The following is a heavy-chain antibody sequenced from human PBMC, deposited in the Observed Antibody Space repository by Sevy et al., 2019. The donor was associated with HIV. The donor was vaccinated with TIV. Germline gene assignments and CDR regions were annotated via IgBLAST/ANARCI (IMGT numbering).Heavy chain of an antibody. CDR3: AKGGTYYYDSSGYYPIPIDY. J-gene: IGHJ4*02. Sequence: GESLKISCAASGFTFSSYAMSWVRQAPGKGLEWVSAISGSGGSTYYADSVKGRFTISRDSSKNTLYLQMNSLRAEDTAIYYCAKGGTYYYDSSGYYPIPIDYWGQGTLVTVSS. CDR2: ISGSGGST. D-gene: IGHD3-22*01. V-gene: IGHV3-23*01. CDR1: GFTFSSYA.